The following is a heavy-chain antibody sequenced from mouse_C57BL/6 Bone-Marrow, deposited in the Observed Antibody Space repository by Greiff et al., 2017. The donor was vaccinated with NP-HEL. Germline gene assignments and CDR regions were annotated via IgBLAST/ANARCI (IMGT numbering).Heavy chain of an antibody. D-gene: IGHD4-1*01. CDR2: IDPEDGET. Sequence: VQLQQSGAELVKPGASVKLSCTASGFNIKDYYMHWVKQRTEQGLEWIGRIDPEDGETTYAPTFQGKATITADTSSNTAYLQFSSLTSSDPAVYYCARPANWAYYAMDYWGQGTSVTVSS. J-gene: IGHJ4*01. CDR1: GFNIKDYY. CDR3: ARPANWAYYAMDY. V-gene: IGHV14-2*01.